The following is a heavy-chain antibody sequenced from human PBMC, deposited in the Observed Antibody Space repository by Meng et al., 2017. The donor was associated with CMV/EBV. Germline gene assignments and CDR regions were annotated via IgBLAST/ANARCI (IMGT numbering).Heavy chain of an antibody. D-gene: IGHD3-22*01. Sequence: IPMQASGHTVVNPTRTLTLTWTFSGFSLSTSGVGVGWTRQPPGKAPEWLVLSYWDDDKRYSPSLKSRLTITKDTSKNQVVLTMTNMDPVDTATYYCARLYDSSGYYLGYFDYWGQGTLVTVSS. V-gene: IGHV2-5*02. CDR3: ARLYDSSGYYLGYFDY. CDR2: SYWDDDK. J-gene: IGHJ4*02. CDR1: GFSLSTSGVG.